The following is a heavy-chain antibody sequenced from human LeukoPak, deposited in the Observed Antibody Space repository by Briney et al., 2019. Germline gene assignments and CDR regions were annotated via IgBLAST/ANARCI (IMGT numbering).Heavy chain of an antibody. V-gene: IGHV3-23*01. J-gene: IGHJ5*02. CDR1: GFTFSSYA. CDR3: AKDPGYSSSWWGFDP. CDR2: FSGSGASS. Sequence: PGGSLRLSCAASGFTFSSYAMSWVRQAPGKGLEWVSAFSGSGASSYYADSVKGRFTISRDNSKNTLHLQMNSLRAEDTAVYYCAKDPGYSSSWWGFDPWGQGTLVTVSS. D-gene: IGHD6-6*01.